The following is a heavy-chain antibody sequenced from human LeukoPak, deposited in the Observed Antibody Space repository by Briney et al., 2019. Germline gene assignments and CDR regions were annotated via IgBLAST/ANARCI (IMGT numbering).Heavy chain of an antibody. D-gene: IGHD1-7*01. Sequence: PGGSLRLSCAASGFTLSSHWMSWVRQAPGKGLEWVANIKQDGSEKYYVDSVKGRFTISRDNAENSMYLQMNSLRAEDTAVYYCARWEIRGTAHKLDYWGQGTLVTVSS. CDR2: IKQDGSEK. CDR1: GFTLSSHW. J-gene: IGHJ4*02. V-gene: IGHV3-7*01. CDR3: ARWEIRGTAHKLDY.